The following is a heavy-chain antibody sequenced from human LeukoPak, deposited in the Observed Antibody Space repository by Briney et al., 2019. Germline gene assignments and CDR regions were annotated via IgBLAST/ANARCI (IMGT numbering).Heavy chain of an antibody. CDR3: AKIDSPRVGWRAPFDY. D-gene: IGHD6-19*01. J-gene: IGHJ4*02. V-gene: IGHV3-23*01. Sequence: GGSLRLSCEASGFTFGGSAMSWVRQAPGKGLEWISDISGAGRETYYTDSVKGRFTISRDNSKNTLYLQLNSLGAEDTAVYFCAKIDSPRVGWRAPFDYWGQGTLVTVSS. CDR2: ISGAGRET. CDR1: GFTFGGSA.